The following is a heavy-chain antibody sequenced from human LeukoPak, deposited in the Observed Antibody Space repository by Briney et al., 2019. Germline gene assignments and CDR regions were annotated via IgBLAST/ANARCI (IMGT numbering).Heavy chain of an antibody. CDR2: ISGSGGST. CDR3: ATSARTYIGSSLDY. V-gene: IGHV3-23*01. J-gene: IGHJ4*02. D-gene: IGHD2-15*01. Sequence: GGSLRLSCAASGFAFSTYAMSWVRQAPGKGLKWVSVISGSGGSTYYADSVKGRFTISRDNSKDTLYLQMNSLRAEDTALYYCATSARTYIGSSLDYWGQGTLVTVSS. CDR1: GFAFSTYA.